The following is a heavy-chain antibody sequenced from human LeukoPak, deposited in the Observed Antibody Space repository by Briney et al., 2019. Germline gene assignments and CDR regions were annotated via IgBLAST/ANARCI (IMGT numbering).Heavy chain of an antibody. V-gene: IGHV3-23*01. CDR3: AKDRGNYYDSSGYSF. D-gene: IGHD3-22*01. CDR2: ISGSGGST. J-gene: IGHJ4*02. CDR1: GFTFSSYA. Sequence: GGSLRLSCAASGFTFSSYAMSWVRQAPGKGLEWVSAISGSGGSTYYADSVKGRFTISRDNSKNTLYLQMNSLRAEDTAVYYCAKDRGNYYDSSGYSFWSQGTLVTVSS.